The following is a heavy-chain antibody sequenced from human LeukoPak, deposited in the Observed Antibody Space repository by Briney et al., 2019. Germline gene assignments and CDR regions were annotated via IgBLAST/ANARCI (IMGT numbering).Heavy chain of an antibody. CDR1: GYTFTSYG. V-gene: IGHV1-46*01. Sequence: ASVKVSCKASGYTFTSYGISWVRQAPGQGLEWMGIINPSGGSTSYAQKFQGRVTMTRDTSISTAYMELSRLRSDDTAVYYCATEREAEGCSGGSCYAYNWFDPWGQGTLVTVSS. D-gene: IGHD2-15*01. CDR2: INPSGGST. CDR3: ATEREAEGCSGGSCYAYNWFDP. J-gene: IGHJ5*02.